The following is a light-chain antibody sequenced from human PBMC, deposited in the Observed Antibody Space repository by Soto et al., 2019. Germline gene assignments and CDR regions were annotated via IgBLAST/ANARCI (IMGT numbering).Light chain of an antibody. V-gene: IGKV1-5*01. Sequence: DIQMTQSPSTLSASIGDRVTNTCRASQNINNWIAWYQQKPGKAPKFLIYDASTLESGVPSRFSGSGFGTEFSLTISSLQPDDFGSYYCQHMRTFGQGTKVEMK. CDR3: QHMRT. J-gene: IGKJ1*01. CDR1: QNINNW. CDR2: DAS.